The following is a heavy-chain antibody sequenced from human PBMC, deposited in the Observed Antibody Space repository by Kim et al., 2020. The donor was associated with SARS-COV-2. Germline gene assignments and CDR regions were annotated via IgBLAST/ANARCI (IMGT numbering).Heavy chain of an antibody. J-gene: IGHJ4*02. Sequence: KGRFTISRDKSKNTLYLQMHSLRGEDTAVYYCAKDYPLRYDSSGYYHFDYWGQRTLVTVSS. CDR3: AKDYPLRYDSSGYYHFDY. V-gene: IGHV3-23*01. D-gene: IGHD3-22*01.